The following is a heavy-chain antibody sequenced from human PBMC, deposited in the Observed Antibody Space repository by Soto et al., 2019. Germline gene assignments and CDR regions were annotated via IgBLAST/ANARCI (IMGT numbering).Heavy chain of an antibody. D-gene: IGHD3-16*01. Sequence: VQLVESGGGVVQPGRSLRLSCAASGFTSSNHGMHWVRQAPGKGLEWVAVVSSDGNDKYYADSVKRRFTISRDNSKNTLYLQMNSLRAEDTAVYYFAKDVWGSWYFDLCGRGTLVAVSS. V-gene: IGHV3-30*18. CDR2: VSSDGNDK. CDR3: AKDVWGSWYFDL. CDR1: GFTSSNHG. J-gene: IGHJ2*01.